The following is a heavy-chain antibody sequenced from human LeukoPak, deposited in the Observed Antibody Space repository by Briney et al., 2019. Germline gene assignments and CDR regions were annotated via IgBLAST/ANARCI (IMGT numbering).Heavy chain of an antibody. J-gene: IGHJ4*02. V-gene: IGHV1-24*01. Sequence: ASVKVSCKVSGYTLTELSMHWVRQAPGKGLEWMGGFDPEDGETIYAQKFQGRVTMTEDTSTDTAYMELSSLRSEATAVYYCATAWEWELAGAHFDYWGQGALVTVSS. CDR1: GYTLTELS. CDR3: ATAWEWELAGAHFDY. D-gene: IGHD1-26*01. CDR2: FDPEDGET.